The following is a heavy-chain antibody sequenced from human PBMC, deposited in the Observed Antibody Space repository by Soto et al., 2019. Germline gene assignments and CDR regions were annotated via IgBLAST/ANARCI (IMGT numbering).Heavy chain of an antibody. CDR1: GFTFSSYA. Sequence: GGSLRLSCAASGFTFSSYAMSWVRQAPGKGLEWVSAISGSGGSTYYADSVKGRFTISRDNSKNTLYLQMNSLRAEDTAVYYCAKAYSSRNYYYMDVWGKGTTVTVSS. D-gene: IGHD6-13*01. CDR3: AKAYSSRNYYYMDV. CDR2: ISGSGGST. J-gene: IGHJ6*03. V-gene: IGHV3-23*01.